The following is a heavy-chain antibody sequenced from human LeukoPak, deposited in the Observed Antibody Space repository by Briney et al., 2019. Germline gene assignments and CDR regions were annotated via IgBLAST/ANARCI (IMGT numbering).Heavy chain of an antibody. J-gene: IGHJ3*02. CDR3: ARDGYSGYDDAFDT. Sequence: GGSLRLSCAASGFTFSSYEMNWVRQAPGKGLEWVSYISSSGSTIYYADSVKGRFTISRDNAKNSLYLQMNSLRAEDTAVYYCARDGYSGYDDAFDTWGQGTMVTVSS. D-gene: IGHD5-12*01. CDR2: ISSSGSTI. CDR1: GFTFSSYE. V-gene: IGHV3-48*03.